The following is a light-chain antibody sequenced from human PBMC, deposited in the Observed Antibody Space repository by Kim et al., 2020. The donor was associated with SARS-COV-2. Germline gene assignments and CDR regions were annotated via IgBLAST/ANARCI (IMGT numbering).Light chain of an antibody. CDR1: QSVSSSS. V-gene: IGKV3-20*01. Sequence: PGERASLSCRASQSVSSSSLAWYQQKPGQAPRLVIHGASNRATGISDRFSGSGSGTDFTLTITRLEPEDFAVYYCQQHGTSLTFGGGTKLEI. CDR2: GAS. CDR3: QQHGTSLT. J-gene: IGKJ4*01.